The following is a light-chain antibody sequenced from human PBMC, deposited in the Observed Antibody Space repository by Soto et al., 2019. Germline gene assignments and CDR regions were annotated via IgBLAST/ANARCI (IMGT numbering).Light chain of an antibody. CDR2: AAS. CDR3: QQYNTWPPIT. Sequence: EIVVTQSPPTLSVSQGERATLSCRAIQSVSSSYLAWYQQKPGQAPRLLIYAASTRATGIPARFSGSGSGTEFTLTISSLQSEDFAVYYCQQYNTWPPITSGHGTRPEL. J-gene: IGKJ5*01. V-gene: IGKV3-15*01. CDR1: QSVSSSY.